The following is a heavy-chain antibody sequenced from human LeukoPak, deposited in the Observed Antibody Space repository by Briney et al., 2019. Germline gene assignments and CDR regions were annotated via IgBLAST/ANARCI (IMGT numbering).Heavy chain of an antibody. V-gene: IGHV3-9*01. CDR1: GFTFDDYA. D-gene: IGHD3-10*01. CDR2: ISWNSGSI. CDR3: AKTRDYGSGSYYKVDAFDI. J-gene: IGHJ3*02. Sequence: PGGSLRLSCAASGFTFDDYAMHWVRQAPGKGLEWVSGISWNSGSIGYADSVKGRFTIFRDNAKNSLYLQMNGLRAEDTALYYCAKTRDYGSGSYYKVDAFDIWGQGTMVTVSS.